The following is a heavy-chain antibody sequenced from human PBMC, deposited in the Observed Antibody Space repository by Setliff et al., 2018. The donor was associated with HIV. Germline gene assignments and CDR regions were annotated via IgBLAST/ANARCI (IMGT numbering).Heavy chain of an antibody. CDR3: ASRIYYYDESRVLREEGFVP. CDR2: MYPSGSS. V-gene: IGHV4-38-2*02. J-gene: IGHJ5*02. CDR1: SYSVTSGYY. D-gene: IGHD3-22*01. Sequence: SETLSLTCTVSSYSVTSGYYWAWIRQPPGKGLEWIGNMYPSGSSYFNPTLQSRVTMSADTSKNQFSLKLTSVTAADTAMYYCASRIYYYDESRVLREEGFVPWGQGTLVTVSS.